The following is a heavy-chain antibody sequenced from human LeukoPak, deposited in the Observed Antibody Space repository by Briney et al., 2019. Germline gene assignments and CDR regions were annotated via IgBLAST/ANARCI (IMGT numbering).Heavy chain of an antibody. J-gene: IGHJ6*03. Sequence: GGSLRLSCAASGFTVSSYEMNWVRQAPGKGLEWVSYISSSGFTIYYADSVKGRFTISRDNAKNSLYLQMNSLRAEDTAVYYCARVPYSSSWYGYYYYYYMDVWGKGTTVTVSS. CDR1: GFTVSSYE. CDR2: ISSSGFTI. D-gene: IGHD6-13*01. CDR3: ARVPYSSSWYGYYYYYYMDV. V-gene: IGHV3-48*03.